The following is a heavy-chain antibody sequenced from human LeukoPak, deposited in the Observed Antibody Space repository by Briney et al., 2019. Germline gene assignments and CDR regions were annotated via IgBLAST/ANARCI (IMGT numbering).Heavy chain of an antibody. D-gene: IGHD2-21*02. Sequence: PGGSLRLSCIASGFIFGDYGVSWFRQAPGQGLEWITFIRAKAYGGTPEYAASVKDRFSISRDDSKGIAYLQMNNLKIEDTGMYYCAKTLAFCGSGCYRPAESWGQGTLVTVSS. CDR3: AKTLAFCGSGCYRPAES. V-gene: IGHV3-49*03. CDR2: IRAKAYGGTP. J-gene: IGHJ5*02. CDR1: GFIFGDYG.